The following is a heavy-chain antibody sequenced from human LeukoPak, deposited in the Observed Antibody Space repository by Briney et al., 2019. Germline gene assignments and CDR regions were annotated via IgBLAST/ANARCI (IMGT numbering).Heavy chain of an antibody. J-gene: IGHJ4*02. CDR1: GGSISTFY. V-gene: IGHV4-59*08. Sequence: SETLSLTCTVSGGSISTFYWSWIRQPPGKGLEWIGYIYYTGSTNYNPSLKSRVTMSLDTSKNQFSLKLSSVTAADTAVYYCARPDEYVRGSYLLWGQGTLVTVSS. CDR2: IYYTGST. D-gene: IGHD3-16*01. CDR3: ARPDEYVRGSYLL.